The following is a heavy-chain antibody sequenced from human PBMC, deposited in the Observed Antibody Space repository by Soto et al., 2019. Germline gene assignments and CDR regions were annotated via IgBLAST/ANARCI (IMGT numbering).Heavy chain of an antibody. CDR1: GGTFSSYT. D-gene: IGHD3-10*01. CDR3: ARDEGDYYGSGSYSDI. CDR2: IIPILGIA. Sequence: QVQLVQSGAEVKKPGSSVKVSCKASGGTFSSYTISWVRQAPGQGLEWMGRIIPILGIANYAQKFQGRVTITADKCTSTAYMELSSLRSEDTAVYYCARDEGDYYGSGSYSDIWGQGTMVTVSS. V-gene: IGHV1-69*08. J-gene: IGHJ3*02.